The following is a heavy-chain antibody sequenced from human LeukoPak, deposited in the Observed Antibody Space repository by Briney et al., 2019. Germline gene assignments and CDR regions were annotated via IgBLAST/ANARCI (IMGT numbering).Heavy chain of an antibody. J-gene: IGHJ3*02. Sequence: SVKVSCKASGGTFSSYAISWVRQAPGQGLEWMGGIVPIFGTANYAQKFQGRVTITADKSTSTAYMELSSLRSEDTAVYYCARADGYCSSTSCYYDAFDIWGQGTMVTVSS. CDR2: IVPIFGTA. D-gene: IGHD2-2*01. CDR3: ARADGYCSSTSCYYDAFDI. V-gene: IGHV1-69*06. CDR1: GGTFSSYA.